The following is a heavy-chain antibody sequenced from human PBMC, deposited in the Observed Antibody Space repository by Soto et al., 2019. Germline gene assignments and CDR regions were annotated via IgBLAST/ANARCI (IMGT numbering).Heavy chain of an antibody. J-gene: IGHJ4*02. CDR1: GFTYS. D-gene: IGHD6-13*01. V-gene: IGHV3-23*01. CDR2: LSDSGGSI. Sequence: GGSLRLSCTASGFTYSMNWVRQAPGKGLEWVSGLSDSGGSIYYADSVKGRFTISRDNSMNTLYLQMNTLRAEDTALYYCAKVSSSWYAGFFDLWGRGTLVTVSS. CDR3: AKVSSSWYAGFFDL.